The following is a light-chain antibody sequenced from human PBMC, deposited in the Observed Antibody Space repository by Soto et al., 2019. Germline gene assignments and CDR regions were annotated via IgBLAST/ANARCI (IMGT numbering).Light chain of an antibody. CDR1: QSVSSSY. V-gene: IGKV3-20*01. CDR2: GAS. J-gene: IGKJ1*01. Sequence: EIVLTQSPGTLSLSPGEIGTLSCRASQSVSSSYLAWYQQKPGQAPRLLIYGASSRATGIPDRFSGSGSGTDFTLTISRLEPEDFAVYYCQQYGSSPRTFGQGTKVDIK. CDR3: QQYGSSPRT.